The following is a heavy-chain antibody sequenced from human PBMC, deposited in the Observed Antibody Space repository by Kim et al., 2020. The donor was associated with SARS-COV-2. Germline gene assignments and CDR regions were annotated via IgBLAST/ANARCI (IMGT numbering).Heavy chain of an antibody. D-gene: IGHD1-1*01. V-gene: IGHV3-21*01. J-gene: IGHJ4*01. CDR2: SDGGSGYT. CDR3: ASWSVVQLSSIDH. Sequence: GGSLRLSCVASGFTFRNYALNWVRQTPGKGLEWVATSDGGSGYTRYAASVSGRFTIPRDRAKNSVYLQKGSLTDEDTAAYHWASWSVVQLSSIDHWGQG. CDR1: GFTFRNYA.